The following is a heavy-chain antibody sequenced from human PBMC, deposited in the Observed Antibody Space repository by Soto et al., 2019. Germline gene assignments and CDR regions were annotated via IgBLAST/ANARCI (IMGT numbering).Heavy chain of an antibody. CDR3: VRGYDFWSGYYYPYGMDV. V-gene: IGHV3-30-3*01. Sequence: QVQLVESGGGVVQPGRSLRLSCAASGFTFSSYAMHWVRQAPAKGLEWVAVISYDGSNKNHADTVKGRFTISRDNSKNTLYLQMNSLRAEDTAVYYCVRGYDFWSGYYYPYGMDVWGQGSTVTVSS. CDR1: GFTFSSYA. D-gene: IGHD3-3*01. CDR2: ISYDGSNK. J-gene: IGHJ6*02.